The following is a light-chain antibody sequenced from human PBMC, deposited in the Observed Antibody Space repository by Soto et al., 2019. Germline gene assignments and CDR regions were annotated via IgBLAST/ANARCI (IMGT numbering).Light chain of an antibody. J-gene: IGKJ5*01. CDR2: GAS. CDR3: QQYGSSPPIT. Sequence: EIVLTQSPGTLSLSPRERATLSCRAIQSVSSSYLAWYQHKPGQAPRLLIYGASSRATGTPDRFSGSGSGTDFTLTISRLEPEDFAVYYCQQYGSSPPITFGQGTRLEI. V-gene: IGKV3-20*01. CDR1: QSVSSSY.